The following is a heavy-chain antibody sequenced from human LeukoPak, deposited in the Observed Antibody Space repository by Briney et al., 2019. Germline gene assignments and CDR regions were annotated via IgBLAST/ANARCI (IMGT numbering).Heavy chain of an antibody. J-gene: IGHJ4*02. Sequence: SETLSLTCTVSGGSISTSNYYWGWIRQPPGKGLEWIGNIFYSGSTYYNPSLKSRVTISVDTSKNQFSLKLSSVTAADTAVYYCARVTVVVAATTHWGQGTLVTVSS. CDR2: IFYSGST. D-gene: IGHD2-15*01. CDR1: GGSISTSNYY. V-gene: IGHV4-39*07. CDR3: ARVTVVVAATTH.